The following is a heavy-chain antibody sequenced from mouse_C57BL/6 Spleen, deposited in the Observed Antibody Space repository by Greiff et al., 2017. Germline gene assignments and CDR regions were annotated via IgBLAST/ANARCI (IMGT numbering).Heavy chain of an antibody. CDR1: GFTFTDYY. J-gene: IGHJ2*01. V-gene: IGHV7-3*01. D-gene: IGHD2-12*01. CDR2: IRNKANGYTT. CDR3: ARSPYCYAFDY. Sequence: EVKVVESGGGLVQPGGSLSLSCAASGFTFTDYYMSWVRQPPGKALEWLGFIRNKANGYTTEYSASVKGRFTISRDNSQSILYLQMNALRAEDSATYYCARSPYCYAFDYWGQGTTLTVSS.